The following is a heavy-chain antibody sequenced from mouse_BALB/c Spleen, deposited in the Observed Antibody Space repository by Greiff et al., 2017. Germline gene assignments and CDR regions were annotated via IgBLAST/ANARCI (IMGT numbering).Heavy chain of an antibody. CDR1: GFNIKDTY. Sequence: EVQLQQSGAELVKPGASVKLSCTASGFNIKDTYMHWVKQRPEQGLEWIGRIDPANGNTKYDPKFQGKATITADTSSNTAYLQLSSLTSEDTAVYYCAREVITTAPFAYWGQGTLVTVSA. D-gene: IGHD1-2*01. V-gene: IGHV14-3*02. CDR3: AREVITTAPFAY. CDR2: IDPANGNT. J-gene: IGHJ3*01.